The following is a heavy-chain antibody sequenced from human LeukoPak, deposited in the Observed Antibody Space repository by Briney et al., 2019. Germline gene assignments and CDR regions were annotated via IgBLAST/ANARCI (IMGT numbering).Heavy chain of an antibody. V-gene: IGHV1-24*01. CDR3: ATWSNDFWSGYYLSFDY. Sequence: ASVKVSCKVSGYTLTELSMHWVRQAPGKGLEWMGGFDPEDGETIYAQKFQGRVTMTEDTSTDTAYMGLSSLRSEDTAVYYCATWSNDFWSGYYLSFDYWGQGTLVTVSS. CDR2: FDPEDGET. D-gene: IGHD3-3*01. CDR1: GYTLTELS. J-gene: IGHJ4*02.